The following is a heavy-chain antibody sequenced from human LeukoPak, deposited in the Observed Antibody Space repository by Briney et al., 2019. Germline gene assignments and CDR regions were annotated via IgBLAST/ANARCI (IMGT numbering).Heavy chain of an antibody. D-gene: IGHD3-22*01. CDR1: GGSISSSSYY. Sequence: PSETLSLTCTVSGGSISSSSYYWGWIRQPPGKGLEWIGSIYYSGSTYYNPSLKSRVTISVDTSKNQFSLKLSSVTAADTAVYYCARYYHYYDSSGYLDYWGQGTLVTVSS. J-gene: IGHJ4*02. CDR2: IYYSGST. CDR3: ARYYHYYDSSGYLDY. V-gene: IGHV4-39*07.